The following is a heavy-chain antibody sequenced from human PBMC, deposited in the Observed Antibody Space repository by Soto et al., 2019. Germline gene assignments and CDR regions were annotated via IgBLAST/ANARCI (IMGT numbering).Heavy chain of an antibody. D-gene: IGHD3-9*01. V-gene: IGHV4-39*01. Sequence: QVQLQESGPGLVKPSETLSLMCSVSGGSIRSTSYYWGWIRQPPGKGLEWIGTMYYSGSTFYNPSLQSRVAISVATSNDQFSLKLNSVTAADTAVYYCASGSQYEISTGQTFDPWGQGTLVSVSS. CDR3: ASGSQYEISTGQTFDP. J-gene: IGHJ5*02. CDR2: MYYSGST. CDR1: GGSIRSTSYY.